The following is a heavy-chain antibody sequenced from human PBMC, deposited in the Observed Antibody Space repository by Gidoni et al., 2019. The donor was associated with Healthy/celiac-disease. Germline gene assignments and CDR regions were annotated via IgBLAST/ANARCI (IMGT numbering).Heavy chain of an antibody. D-gene: IGHD3-9*01. J-gene: IGHJ4*02. V-gene: IGHV4-34*01. Sequence: QVQLPQCTAGLLKPSETLSITCAVYGGSFSGYYCSCIRQPPGKGREWIGEMNDRGSTNYHPSLKSRVTISVDTSKNQFSLKLSSVTAADTAVYYCARGRGAVVLRDFDWFPNRCGNFDYWGQGTLVTVSS. CDR3: ARGRGAVVLRDFDWFPNRCGNFDY. CDR1: GGSFSGYY. CDR2: MNDRGST.